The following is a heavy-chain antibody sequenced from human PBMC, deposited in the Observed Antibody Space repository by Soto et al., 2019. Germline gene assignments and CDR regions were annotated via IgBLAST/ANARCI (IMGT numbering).Heavy chain of an antibody. CDR3: AKDVRYGSGAYYYGIDV. J-gene: IGHJ6*02. Sequence: GGSLRLSCAASGFTFDDYAMQWARQAPGQALEWVSGISWNSGSIGYADTVKGRFTISRDNAKNSLYLQMNSLRAEDTALYYCAKDVRYGSGAYYYGIDVWGQGTTVTVSS. CDR2: ISWNSGSI. D-gene: IGHD3-10*01. CDR1: GFTFDDYA. V-gene: IGHV3-9*01.